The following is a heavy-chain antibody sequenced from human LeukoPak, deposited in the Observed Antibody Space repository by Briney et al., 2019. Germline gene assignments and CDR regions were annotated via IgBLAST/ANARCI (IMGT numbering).Heavy chain of an antibody. CDR2: MKGDGSEI. D-gene: IGHD3-16*01. CDR3: ARPAYTAAYDL. V-gene: IGHV3-7*01. Sequence: GGSLRLSCTASGFTFGDYAMSWFRQAPGKGLEWVANMKGDGSEIHYADSVKGRFTISRDNAKNTLYLQMNSLRAEDTALYYCARPAYTAAYDLWGRGTMVTVSS. J-gene: IGHJ3*01. CDR1: GFTFGDYA.